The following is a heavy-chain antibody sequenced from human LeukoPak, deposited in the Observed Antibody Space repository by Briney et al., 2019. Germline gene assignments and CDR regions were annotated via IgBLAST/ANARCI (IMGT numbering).Heavy chain of an antibody. CDR2: IIPIFGTA. D-gene: IGHD5-18*01. CDR1: GGTFSSYA. CDR3: ASSSYGPVSYYYHGMDV. J-gene: IGHJ6*04. V-gene: IGHV1-69*06. Sequence: GSLVKVSCKASGGTFSSYAISWVRQAPGQGLEWMGGIIPIFGTANYAQKFQGRVTITADKSTSTAYMELSSLRSEDTAVYYCASSSYGPVSYYYHGMDVWGKGTTVTVSS.